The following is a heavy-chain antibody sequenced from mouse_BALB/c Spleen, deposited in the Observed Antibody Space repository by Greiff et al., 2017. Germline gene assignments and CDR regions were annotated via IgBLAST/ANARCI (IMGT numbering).Heavy chain of an antibody. CDR2: INPSTGYT. Sequence: VKLVESGAELAKPGASVKMSCKASGYTFTSYWMHWVKQRPGQGLEWIGYINPSTGYTEYNQKFKDKATLTADKSSSTAYMQLSSLTSEDSAVYYGARTGGYYGYYFDYWGQGTTLTVSS. J-gene: IGHJ2*01. CDR3: ARTGGYYGYYFDY. V-gene: IGHV1-7*01. D-gene: IGHD1-1*01. CDR1: GYTFTSYW.